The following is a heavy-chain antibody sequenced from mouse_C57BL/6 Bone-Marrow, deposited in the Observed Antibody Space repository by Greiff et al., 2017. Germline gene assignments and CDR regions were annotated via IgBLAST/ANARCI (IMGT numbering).Heavy chain of an antibody. CDR3: ARLSGYGSDYAMDY. CDR2: IDPNSGGT. D-gene: IGHD3-2*02. Sequence: QVQLQQPGAELVKPGASVKLSCKASGYTFTSYWMHWVKQRPGRGLEWIGRIDPNSGGTKYNEQFKGKATLTVDKPSSTAYMQLSSLTSADSAVYYCARLSGYGSDYAMDYWGQGTSVTVSS. V-gene: IGHV1-72*01. J-gene: IGHJ4*01. CDR1: GYTFTSYW.